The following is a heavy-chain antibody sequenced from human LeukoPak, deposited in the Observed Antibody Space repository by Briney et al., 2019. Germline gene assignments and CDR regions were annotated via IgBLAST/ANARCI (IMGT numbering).Heavy chain of an antibody. J-gene: IGHJ6*02. Sequence: GGSLRLSCAPSGFTLSTYSMNWVRQAPGKGLEWVSSISSGSSDIYYADSVKGRFTISRDNAKNSLFLQMNSLRVEDTAVYYCARDAFASSWPNYYYGMDVWGQGTTVTVSS. CDR3: ARDAFASSWPNYYYGMDV. CDR1: GFTLSTYS. D-gene: IGHD6-13*01. V-gene: IGHV3-21*01. CDR2: ISSGSSDI.